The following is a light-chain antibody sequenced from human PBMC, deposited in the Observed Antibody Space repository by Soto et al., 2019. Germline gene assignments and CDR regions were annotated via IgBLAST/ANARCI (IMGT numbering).Light chain of an antibody. J-gene: IGLJ2*01. V-gene: IGLV1-40*01. CDR1: TSNIGAGYG. CDR3: QSYDSSLTCVV. Sequence: QFVLTQPPSVSGAPGQRVTISCTGSTSNIGAGYGVHWYQHLPGTAPKLLMYGNSIRPSGVPDRFSGSKSGTSASLAITGLQAEDEADYYCQSYDSSLTCVVFGGGTKLTVL. CDR2: GNS.